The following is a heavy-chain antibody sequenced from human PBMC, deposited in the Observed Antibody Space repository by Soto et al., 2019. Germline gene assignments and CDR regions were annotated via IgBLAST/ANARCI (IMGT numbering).Heavy chain of an antibody. CDR3: ARRHLAVAVSPWFDP. D-gene: IGHD6-19*01. CDR1: GLSITDSEMG. Sequence: HVTLKESGPVLVNPTETLTLRCTVSGLSITDSEMGVSWIRQPPGQPLEWLAHIDSSGEKSYRTFLKSRLAISKDTSKSQIVLTMTNMDPADTATYYCARRHLAVAVSPWFDPWGQGIPVTVSS. J-gene: IGHJ5*02. CDR2: IDSSGEK. V-gene: IGHV2-26*01.